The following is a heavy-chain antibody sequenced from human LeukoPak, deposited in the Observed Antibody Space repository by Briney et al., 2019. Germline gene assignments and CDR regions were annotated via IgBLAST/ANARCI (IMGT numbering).Heavy chain of an antibody. Sequence: GGSLRLSCAASGFTVSSNYMSWVRQAPGEGLEWVSVIYSGGSTYYADSVKGRFTISRDNSKNTLYLQMSSLRAEDTAVYYCAREPIAAAGTLGDYWGQGTLVTVPS. CDR1: GFTVSSNY. CDR2: IYSGGST. J-gene: IGHJ4*02. CDR3: AREPIAAAGTLGDY. D-gene: IGHD6-13*01. V-gene: IGHV3-53*01.